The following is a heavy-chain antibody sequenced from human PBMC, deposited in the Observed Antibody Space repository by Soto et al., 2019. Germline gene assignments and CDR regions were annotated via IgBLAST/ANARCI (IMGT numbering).Heavy chain of an antibody. Sequence: QLQLQESGSGLVKPSQTLSLTCAVSGGSISSGGYSWSWIRQPPGKGLEWIGYIYHSGSTFYNPSLKRRVTISVDRSNNQFSLKLSSVTAADTAVYYCAAGGGLPRYYWGQGTLVTVSS. CDR1: GGSISSGGYS. CDR2: IYHSGST. J-gene: IGHJ4*02. D-gene: IGHD5-12*01. CDR3: AAGGGLPRYY. V-gene: IGHV4-30-2*01.